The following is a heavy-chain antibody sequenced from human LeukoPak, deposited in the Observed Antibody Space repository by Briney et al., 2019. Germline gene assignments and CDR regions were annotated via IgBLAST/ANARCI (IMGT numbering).Heavy chain of an antibody. J-gene: IGHJ4*02. Sequence: GGSLRLSCAAPVYTFSDYYMSCIREAPREGVECISSISSGGAIVFYPDSLKGRFTISRDSANNSLYLQIHSLRAEDTAVYYCARVRGLAAGALNWGQGILVTVSS. D-gene: IGHD6-13*01. CDR1: VYTFSDYY. CDR3: ARVRGLAAGALN. CDR2: ISSGGAIV. V-gene: IGHV3-11*01.